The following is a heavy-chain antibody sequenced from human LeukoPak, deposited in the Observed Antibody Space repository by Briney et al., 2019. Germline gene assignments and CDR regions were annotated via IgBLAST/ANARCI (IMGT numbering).Heavy chain of an antibody. J-gene: IGHJ4*02. D-gene: IGHD6-13*01. V-gene: IGHV3-9*03. CDR2: ISWNSGSI. CDR3: VKGGDSSRWDYFDY. CDR1: GFTFDDYA. Sequence: GGSLRLSCAASGFTFDDYAMHWFRQAPGKGLEWVSGISWNSGSIGYADSVKGQFTISRDNAKNSLYLQMNSLRAEDMALYYCVKGGDSSRWDYFDYWGQGTLVTVSS.